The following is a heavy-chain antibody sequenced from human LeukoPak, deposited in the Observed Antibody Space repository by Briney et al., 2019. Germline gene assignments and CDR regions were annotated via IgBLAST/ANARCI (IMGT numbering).Heavy chain of an antibody. CDR3: ASLWFGELSDFDY. D-gene: IGHD3-10*01. J-gene: IGHJ4*02. Sequence: GGSLRLSCAASGFTFSSYAMHWVRQAPGKGLGWVAVISYDGSNKYYADSVKGRFTISRDNSKNTLYLQMNSLRAEDTAVYYCASLWFGELSDFDYWGQGTLVTVSS. V-gene: IGHV3-30*04. CDR2: ISYDGSNK. CDR1: GFTFSSYA.